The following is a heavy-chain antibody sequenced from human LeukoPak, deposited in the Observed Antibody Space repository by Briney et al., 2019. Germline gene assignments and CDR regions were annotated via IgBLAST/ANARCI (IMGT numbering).Heavy chain of an antibody. V-gene: IGHV3-74*01. Sequence: PGGSRRLSCAASGFTFSSYWMHWVRQAPGKGLVWVSRINSDGSSTSYADSVKGRFTISRDNAKNTLYLQMNSLRAEDTAVYYCARMFTAMVPGWYFDLWGRGTLVTVSS. CDR3: ARMFTAMVPGWYFDL. J-gene: IGHJ2*01. D-gene: IGHD5-18*01. CDR2: INSDGSST. CDR1: GFTFSSYW.